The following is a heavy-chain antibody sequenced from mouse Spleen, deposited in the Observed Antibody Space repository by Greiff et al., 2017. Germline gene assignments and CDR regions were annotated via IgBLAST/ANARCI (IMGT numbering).Heavy chain of an antibody. CDR3: AREGNYGAMDY. CDR2: ISYDGSN. Sequence: EVKLQESGPGLVKPSQSLSLTCSVTGYSITSGYYWNWIRQFPGNKLEWMGYISYDGSNNYNPSLKNRISITRDTSKNQFFLKLNSVTTEDTATYYCAREGNYGAMDYWGQGTSVTVSS. J-gene: IGHJ4*01. CDR1: GYSITSGYY. D-gene: IGHD2-1*01. V-gene: IGHV3-6*02.